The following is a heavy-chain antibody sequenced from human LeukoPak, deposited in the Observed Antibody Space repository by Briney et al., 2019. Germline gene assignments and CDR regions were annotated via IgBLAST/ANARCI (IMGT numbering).Heavy chain of an antibody. D-gene: IGHD4-17*01. Sequence: SETLSLTCTVSGGSISSGGYCWSWIRQHPGKGLEWIGYIYYSGSTYYNPSLKSRVTISVDTSKNQFSLKLNSVTAADTAVYYCARRYGDYDYFDYWGQGTLVTVSS. V-gene: IGHV4-31*02. CDR3: ARRYGDYDYFDY. CDR1: GGSISSGGYC. CDR2: IYYSGST. J-gene: IGHJ4*02.